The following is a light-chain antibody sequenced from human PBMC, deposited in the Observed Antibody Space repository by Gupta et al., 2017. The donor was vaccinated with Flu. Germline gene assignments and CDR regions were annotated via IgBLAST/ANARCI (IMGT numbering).Light chain of an antibody. CDR2: DVT. CDR1: SSDVGAYNY. V-gene: IGLV2-11*01. J-gene: IGLJ3*02. Sequence: SALTQPRPVSGSPGQSVTISCSGTSSDVGAYNYVSWYQQHPGKAPKLMIYDVTNRPSGVPDRFSGSKSGNTSSLTISGLLSDDEADYSCCSYAGSYTYWVFGGGTKLTVL. CDR3: CSYAGSYTYWV.